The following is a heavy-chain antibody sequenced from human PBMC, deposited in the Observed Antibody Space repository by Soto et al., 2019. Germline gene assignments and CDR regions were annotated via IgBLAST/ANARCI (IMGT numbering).Heavy chain of an antibody. CDR2: ISHDGRNQ. V-gene: IGHV3-30*04. CDR3: TRIGLGYSYGNGMDV. D-gene: IGHD3-10*01. CDR1: GFRFSAYA. J-gene: IGHJ6*02. Sequence: LRLSCAASGFRFSAYAMHWVRQAPGKGLDGVAVISHDGRNQQYSDSVMGRFTISRDNSKNTLSLQINSLRPEDSAVYYCTRIGLGYSYGNGMDVWGQGTTVTVSS.